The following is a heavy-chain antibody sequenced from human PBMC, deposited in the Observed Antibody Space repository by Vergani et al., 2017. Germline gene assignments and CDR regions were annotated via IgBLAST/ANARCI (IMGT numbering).Heavy chain of an antibody. CDR1: DGSITSFY. CDR2: IFHTGHT. D-gene: IGHD3-9*01. CDR3: ARRSGIVYDIFSGTQYFFDF. V-gene: IGHV4-59*01. Sequence: QVQLQESGPGLVKPSETLSLTCTVPDGSITSFYWSWIRQPPGKRLEWIGYIFHTGHTNYNPSLKSRVTMSMDTSKNQFSLNVNSVTAADTAVYYCARRSGIVYDIFSGTQYFFDFWGQGTLVTVSS. J-gene: IGHJ4*02.